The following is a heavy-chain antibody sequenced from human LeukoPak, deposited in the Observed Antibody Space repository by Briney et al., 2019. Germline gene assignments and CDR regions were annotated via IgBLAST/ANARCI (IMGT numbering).Heavy chain of an antibody. Sequence: SETLSLTCAGGSFSGYYWSWIRQPPGKGLEWIGEISHSGITNYNPSLKSRVTISVDTSKNQFSLKLRSVTAADTAVYYCVRGPRWLRTFDYWGQGTLVTVSS. CDR1: GSFSGYY. V-gene: IGHV4-34*01. CDR2: ISHSGIT. CDR3: VRGPRWLRTFDY. D-gene: IGHD5-12*01. J-gene: IGHJ4*02.